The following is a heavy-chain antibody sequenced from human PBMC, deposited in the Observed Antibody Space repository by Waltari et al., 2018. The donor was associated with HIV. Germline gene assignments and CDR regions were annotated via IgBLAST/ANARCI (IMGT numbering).Heavy chain of an antibody. J-gene: IGHJ5*02. CDR2: INNIGTT. V-gene: IGHV4-34*01. Sequence: QVQLQQWGAGLLKPSETLSLTCAIYGGSFDEYYWAWIRQTPEKGLEWLGYINNIGTTTYNPSLKSRVTVSIDTSKNQFYLNLRSVTAADTAVYYCARTYKRITLFEIIRELSWFDPWGQGTLVTVSS. D-gene: IGHD1-7*01. CDR1: GGSFDEYY. CDR3: ARTYKRITLFEIIRELSWFDP.